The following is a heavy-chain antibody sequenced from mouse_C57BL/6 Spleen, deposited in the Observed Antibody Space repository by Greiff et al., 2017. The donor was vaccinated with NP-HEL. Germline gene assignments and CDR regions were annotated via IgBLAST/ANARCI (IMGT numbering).Heavy chain of an antibody. Sequence: VQLQQSGTVLARPGASVKMSCKTSGYTFTSYWMHWVKQRPGQGLEWIGAIYPGNSDTSYNQKFKGKAKLTAVTSASTAYMELSSLTNEDSAVYYCTRGEANWDVWYFDVWGTGTTVTVSS. D-gene: IGHD4-1*01. V-gene: IGHV1-5*01. CDR2: IYPGNSDT. J-gene: IGHJ1*03. CDR3: TRGEANWDVWYFDV. CDR1: GYTFTSYW.